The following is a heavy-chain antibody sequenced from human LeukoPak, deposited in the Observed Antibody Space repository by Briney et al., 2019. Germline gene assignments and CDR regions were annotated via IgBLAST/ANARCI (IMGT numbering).Heavy chain of an antibody. V-gene: IGHV1-2*02. Sequence: ASVKVSCKASGYTFTAYYVHWVRQAPGQGLEWMGWINPNSGGTNYAQKFQGRVTMTRDTSISTAYMELSRLRSDDTAVYYCWYYYDSSNAVVNAFDIWGQGTMVTVSS. J-gene: IGHJ3*02. CDR1: GYTFTAYY. D-gene: IGHD3-22*01. CDR2: INPNSGGT. CDR3: WYYYDSSNAVVNAFDI.